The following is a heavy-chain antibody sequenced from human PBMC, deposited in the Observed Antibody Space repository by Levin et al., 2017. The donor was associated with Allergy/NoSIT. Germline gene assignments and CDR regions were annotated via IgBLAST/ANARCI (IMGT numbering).Heavy chain of an antibody. CDR1: GASVGSAPYS. CDR2: IYYNGNT. D-gene: IGHD1-1*01. V-gene: IGHV4-30-2*01. CDR3: ARGNERYVMDV. Sequence: MASETLSLTCAVSGASVGSAPYSWSWIRQPPGKGLWWIGNIYYNGNTNYQPSLGSRVSISIDRSKNQISLNLNSVTAADTAVYYCARGNERYVMDVWGQGTTVTVSS. J-gene: IGHJ6*02.